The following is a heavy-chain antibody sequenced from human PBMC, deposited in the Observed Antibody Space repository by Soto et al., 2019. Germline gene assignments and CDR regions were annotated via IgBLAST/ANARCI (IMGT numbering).Heavy chain of an antibody. CDR2: IIPIFGTA. V-gene: IGHV1-69*12. CDR1: GGTFSSSA. D-gene: IGHD5-12*01. J-gene: IGHJ4*02. Sequence: QVELVQSGAEVKKPGSSVKVSCKASGGTFSSSAISWVRQAPGQGLEWMGGIIPIFGTANYAQKFQGRVTITADESTSTAYMELSSLRSEDTAVYYCASLLRGYSGTGDYWGQGTLVTVSS. CDR3: ASLLRGYSGTGDY.